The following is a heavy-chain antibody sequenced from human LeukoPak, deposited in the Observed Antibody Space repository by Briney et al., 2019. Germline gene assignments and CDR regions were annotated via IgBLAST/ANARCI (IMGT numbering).Heavy chain of an antibody. CDR2: IIPIFGTA. CDR1: GGTFSSYA. CDR3: ARGPDLCSGGSCYSGPHYYYYYMDV. V-gene: IGHV1-69*13. J-gene: IGHJ6*03. Sequence: SVKVSCKASGGTFSSYAISWVRQAPGQGLEWMGGIIPIFGTANYAQKFQGRVTITADESTSTAYMELSSLRSEDTAVYYCARGPDLCSGGSCYSGPHYYYYYMDVWGKGTTVTVSS. D-gene: IGHD2-15*01.